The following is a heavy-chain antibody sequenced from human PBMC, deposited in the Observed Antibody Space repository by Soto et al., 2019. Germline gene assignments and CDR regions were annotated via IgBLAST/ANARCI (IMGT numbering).Heavy chain of an antibody. CDR2: ISGSGGST. J-gene: IGHJ6*02. CDR3: AKSDPPVATHTGSVGYYYGMDV. CDR1: GFTFSSYA. Sequence: GGSLRLSCAASGFTFSSYAMSWVRQAPGKGLEWVSAISGSGGSTYYADSVKGRFTISRDNSKNTLYLQMNSLRAEDTAVYYCAKSDPPVATHTGSVGYYYGMDVWGQGTTVTVSS. D-gene: IGHD5-12*01. V-gene: IGHV3-23*01.